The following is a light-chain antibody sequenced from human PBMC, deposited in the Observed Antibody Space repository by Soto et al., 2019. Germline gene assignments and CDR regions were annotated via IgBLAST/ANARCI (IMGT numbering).Light chain of an antibody. Sequence: EIVMTQSPATLSVSPGERATLSCRVSQSIGSNLAWYQQKPGQAPRLLMYAASIRASDFPARFSGSGSGTEFTLTISGLQSDDFAVYFCQQYKKWPPWTFGHGTKVDIK. CDR2: AAS. J-gene: IGKJ1*01. CDR3: QQYKKWPPWT. CDR1: QSIGSN. V-gene: IGKV3-15*01.